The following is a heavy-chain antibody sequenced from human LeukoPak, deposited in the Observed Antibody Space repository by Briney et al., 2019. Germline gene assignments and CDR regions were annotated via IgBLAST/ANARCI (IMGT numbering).Heavy chain of an antibody. CDR2: ITGSGSGT. D-gene: IGHD3-22*01. V-gene: IGHV3-23*01. CDR3: AKGDRTSGFGS. CDR1: GFTFSNYA. Sequence: PAGSLRLSCTASGFTFSNYAMNWVRRAPGEGLQWVSFITGSGSGTIYADSVKGRFTISRDNSRNTLFLQMNNLRAEDTAVYYCAKGDRTSGFGSWGQGTLVTVSS. J-gene: IGHJ5*02.